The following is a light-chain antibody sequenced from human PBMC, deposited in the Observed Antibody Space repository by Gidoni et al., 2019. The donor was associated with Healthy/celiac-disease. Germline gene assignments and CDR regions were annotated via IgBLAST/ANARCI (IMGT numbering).Light chain of an antibody. CDR3: SSYTSSSTLDV. Sequence: QSALTQPASVSGSPGQSITISCTATSSDVGGYNYVSWYQQHPGKAPKLMIYEVSTRPSGVSNRFSGSKSGNTASLTISGLQAEDEADYYCSSYTSSSTLDVFGTGTKVTVL. CDR1: SSDVGGYNY. V-gene: IGLV2-14*01. CDR2: EVS. J-gene: IGLJ1*01.